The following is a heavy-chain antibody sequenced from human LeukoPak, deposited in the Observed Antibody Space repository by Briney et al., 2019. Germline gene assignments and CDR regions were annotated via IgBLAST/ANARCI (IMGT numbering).Heavy chain of an antibody. D-gene: IGHD1-26*01. CDR3: ARDLGAGDRWFDP. J-gene: IGHJ5*02. CDR2: IYYSGST. V-gene: IGHV4-31*03. Sequence: SQTLSLTCTVSGGSISSGGYYWSWIRQHPGKGLECIGYIYYSGSTYYNPSLKSRVTISVDTSKNQFSLKLSSVTAADTAVYYCARDLGAGDRWFDPWGQGTLVTVSS. CDR1: GGSISSGGYY.